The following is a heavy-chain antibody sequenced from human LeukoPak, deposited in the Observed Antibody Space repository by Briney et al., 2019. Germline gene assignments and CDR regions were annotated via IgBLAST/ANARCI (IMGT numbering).Heavy chain of an antibody. D-gene: IGHD6-6*01. CDR3: ESSSSSSFDY. CDR1: GGAISSSNW. J-gene: IGHJ4*02. CDR2: IYHSGST. V-gene: IGHV4-4*02. Sequence: SETLSLTCAVSGGAISSSNWRSWVRQPPGKGLEWIGEIYHSGSTNYNPSLKSRVTISVDKSKNQFSLKLSSVTAADTAVYYCESSSSSSFDYWGQGTLVTVSS.